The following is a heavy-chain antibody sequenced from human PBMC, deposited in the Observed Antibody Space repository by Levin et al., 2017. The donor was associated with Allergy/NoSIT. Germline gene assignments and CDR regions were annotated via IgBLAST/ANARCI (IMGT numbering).Heavy chain of an antibody. Sequence: AGGSLRLSCGASGFTFINYAMSWVRQAPGKGLEWVAGISGNGENTYYADSVKGRFTISRDNSKNTLFLEMNRLRAEDSAVYYCAKRGTYGYFVDYWGQGTLVTVSS. CDR1: GFTFINYA. CDR3: AKRGTYGYFVDY. V-gene: IGHV3-23*01. D-gene: IGHD5-18*01. CDR2: ISGNGENT. J-gene: IGHJ4*02.